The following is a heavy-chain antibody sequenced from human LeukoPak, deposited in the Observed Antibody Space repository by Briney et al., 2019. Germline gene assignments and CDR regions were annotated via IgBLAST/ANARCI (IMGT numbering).Heavy chain of an antibody. Sequence: GRSLRLSCAASGFTFSSYAMHWVRQAPGKGLEWVAVISYDGSNKYYADSVKGRFTISRDNSKNTLYLQMNSLRAEDTAVYYCARDPKIVVVVAATFDYWGQGTQVTVSS. CDR2: ISYDGSNK. D-gene: IGHD2-15*01. V-gene: IGHV3-30-3*01. J-gene: IGHJ4*02. CDR1: GFTFSSYA. CDR3: ARDPKIVVVVAATFDY.